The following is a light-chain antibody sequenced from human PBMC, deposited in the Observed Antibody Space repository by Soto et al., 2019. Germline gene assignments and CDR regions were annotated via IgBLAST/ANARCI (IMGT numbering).Light chain of an antibody. CDR2: AAS. J-gene: IGKJ1*01. CDR1: QGISNS. V-gene: IGKV1-27*01. CDR3: QKHNSLPGA. Sequence: DIQMTQSPSSLSASVGDSVTITCRASQGISNSLVWYQQKPGKVPKLLIYAASTLQTGVPSRFSGSGSGTDFTLTISSLQPEDVATYYCQKHNSLPGAFGEGTKVEIK.